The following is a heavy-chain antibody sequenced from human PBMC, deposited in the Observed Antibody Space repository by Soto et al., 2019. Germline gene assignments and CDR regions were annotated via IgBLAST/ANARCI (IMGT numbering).Heavy chain of an antibody. J-gene: IGHJ6*02. D-gene: IGHD3-3*01. CDR1: GYTFTSYD. CDR2: MNPNSGNT. V-gene: IGHV1-8*01. CDR3: ARGRGYYDFWSGYSLSDYYYGMDV. Sequence: ASVKVSCKASGYTFTSYDINWVRQATGQGLEWMGWMNPNSGNTGYAQKFQGRVTMTRNTSISTAYMELGSLRSEDTAVYYCARGRGYYDFWSGYSLSDYYYGMDVWGQGTTVTVSS.